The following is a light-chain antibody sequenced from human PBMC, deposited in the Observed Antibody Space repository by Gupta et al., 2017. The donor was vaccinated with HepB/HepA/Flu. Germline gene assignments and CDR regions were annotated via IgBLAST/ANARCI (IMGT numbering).Light chain of an antibody. V-gene: IGLV1-40*01. CDR3: QSYDSSLSAWI. J-gene: IGLJ1*01. Sequence: QSVLTQPTSVSGAPGQRVTISCTGSSPNIGAGYDVHWYQQLPGTAPKLLIYGNANRPSGVPDRFSGSKSGTSASLAITGLQAEDEADYYCQSYDSSLSAWIFGTGTKVTVL. CDR1: SPNIGAGYD. CDR2: GNA.